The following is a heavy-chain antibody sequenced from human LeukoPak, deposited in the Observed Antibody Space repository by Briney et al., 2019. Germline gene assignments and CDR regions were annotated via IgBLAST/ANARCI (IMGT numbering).Heavy chain of an antibody. CDR1: GFTFDDYA. J-gene: IGHJ4*02. Sequence: GGSLRLSCAASGFTFDDYAMHWVRQAPGKGLEWVSLISWDGGSTYYADSVKGRFTISRDNSKNSLYLQMNSLRAEDTALYYCAKDYSGSYWGPDYWGQGTLVTVSS. CDR3: AKDYSGSYWGPDY. CDR2: ISWDGGST. V-gene: IGHV3-43D*03. D-gene: IGHD1-26*01.